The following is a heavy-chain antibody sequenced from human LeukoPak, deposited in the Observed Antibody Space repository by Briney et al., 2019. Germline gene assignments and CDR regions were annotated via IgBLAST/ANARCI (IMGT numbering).Heavy chain of an antibody. Sequence: SETLSLTCTVSGGSISSGGYYWSWIRQPAGKRLEWIGHIYTSEIYNPSLKSRVTISLDTSKNQFSLKLSSVTAADTAVYFCARGLYYYYYMDVWGKGTTVTVSS. J-gene: IGHJ6*03. CDR2: IYTSE. CDR1: GGSISSGGYY. CDR3: ARGLYYYYYMDV. V-gene: IGHV4-61*09.